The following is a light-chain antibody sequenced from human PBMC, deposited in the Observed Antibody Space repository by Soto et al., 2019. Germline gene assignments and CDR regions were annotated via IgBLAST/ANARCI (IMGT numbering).Light chain of an antibody. CDR3: QQSYTTPLT. J-gene: IGKJ4*01. Sequence: DIQMTQSPSSLSASVGDRVTITCRASQSIVSSLNWYQQKPGEAPKLLIYAASSLQSGVPSRFSGSGAGTDCTLTISSLQPDDFATYYCQQSYTTPLTFGGGTKVEIK. CDR1: QSIVSS. V-gene: IGKV1-39*01. CDR2: AAS.